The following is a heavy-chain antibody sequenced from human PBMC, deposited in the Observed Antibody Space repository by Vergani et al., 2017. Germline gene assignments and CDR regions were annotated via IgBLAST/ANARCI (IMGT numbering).Heavy chain of an antibody. D-gene: IGHD3-3*01. CDR2: IYYSGST. V-gene: IGHV4-39*01. Sequence: QLQLQESGPGLVKPSETLSLTCTVSGGSISSSSYYCGWIRQPPGKGLEWIGSIYYSGSTYYNPSLKSRVTISVDTSKNQFSLKLSSVTAADTAVYYCARQFGEIFGVVIIPYYFDYWGQGTLVTVSS. J-gene: IGHJ4*02. CDR3: ARQFGEIFGVVIIPYYFDY. CDR1: GGSISSSSYY.